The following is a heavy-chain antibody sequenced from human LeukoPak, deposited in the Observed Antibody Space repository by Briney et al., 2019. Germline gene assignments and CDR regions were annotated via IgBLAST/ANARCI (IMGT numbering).Heavy chain of an antibody. V-gene: IGHV3-23*01. CDR2: ISGSGGST. CDR3: AKGNGEMDLLRFFDWLFDY. D-gene: IGHD3-9*01. J-gene: IGHJ4*02. CDR1: GFTFSSYA. Sequence: PGGSLRLSSAASGFTFSSYAVNCVRQAPGKGLEWVSGISGSGGSTFYADSVKGRFTVSRDNSKNALYLQMNSQRAENTAISYCAKGNGEMDLLRFFDWLFDYWGQGTLVTVSS.